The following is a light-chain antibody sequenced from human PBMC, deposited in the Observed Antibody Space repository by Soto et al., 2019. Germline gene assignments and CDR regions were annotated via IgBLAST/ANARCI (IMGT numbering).Light chain of an antibody. CDR1: QSISSW. CDR3: QQYNSYLGT. CDR2: KAS. V-gene: IGKV1-5*03. Sequence: DIQMTQSPSTLSASVGDRVTITCRASQSISSWLAWYQQKPGKAPNLLIYKASSLESGVPSRFSGSGSGTEFTLTISSLQPDDFATYSCQQYNSYLGTFGQGTKVDIK. J-gene: IGKJ1*01.